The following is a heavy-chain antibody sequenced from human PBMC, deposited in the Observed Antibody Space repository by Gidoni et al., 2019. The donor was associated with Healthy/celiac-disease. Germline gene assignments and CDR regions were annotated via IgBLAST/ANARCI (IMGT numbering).Heavy chain of an antibody. Sequence: EVQLVESGGGLVKPGGSLRLSCAASGFTFSNAWISWVRQAPGKGLEWVGRIKSKTDGGTTDYAAPVKGRFTISRDDSKNTLYLQMNSLKTEDTAVYYCTTGGGPAAYYYYYGMDVWGQGTTVTVSS. CDR1: GFTFSNAW. V-gene: IGHV3-15*01. CDR2: IKSKTDGGTT. J-gene: IGHJ6*02. D-gene: IGHD2-2*01. CDR3: TTGGGPAAYYYYYGMDV.